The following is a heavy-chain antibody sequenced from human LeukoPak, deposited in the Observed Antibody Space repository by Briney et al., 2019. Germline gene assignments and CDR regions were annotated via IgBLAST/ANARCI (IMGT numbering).Heavy chain of an antibody. CDR1: GFTFSSYS. CDR3: ASTGLGVVVPAAITFDY. CDR2: ISSSSSYI. V-gene: IGHV3-21*01. D-gene: IGHD2-2*01. Sequence: GGSLRLSCAASGFTFSSYSMNWARQAPGKGLEWVSSISSSSSYIYYADSVKGRFTISRDNAKNSLYLQMNSLRAEDTAVYYCASTGLGVVVPAAITFDYWGQGTLVTVSS. J-gene: IGHJ4*02.